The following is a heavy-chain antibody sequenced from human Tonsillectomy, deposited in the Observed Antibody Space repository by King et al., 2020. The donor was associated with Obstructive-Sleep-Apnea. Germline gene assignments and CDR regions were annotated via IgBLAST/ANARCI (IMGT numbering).Heavy chain of an antibody. J-gene: IGHJ4*02. Sequence: VQLVESGAEVRKPGASMKVSCKAFGYTFINYFMHWVRQAPGQGLEWMGIINPSGGSPNYAQRFQDRVTMTRDTSTSTVYMELSSLRFEDTAVYYCARAHSGSYFDVWGQGTLVTVSS. CDR1: GYTFINYF. CDR3: ARAHSGSYFDV. D-gene: IGHD1-26*01. CDR2: INPSGGSP. V-gene: IGHV1-46*01.